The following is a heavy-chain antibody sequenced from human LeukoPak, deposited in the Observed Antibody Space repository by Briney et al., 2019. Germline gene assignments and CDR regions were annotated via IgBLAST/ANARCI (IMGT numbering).Heavy chain of an antibody. CDR2: TYYRSKWYN. D-gene: IGHD6-13*01. V-gene: IGHV6-1*01. CDR3: ARAGPAAAGLGDAFDI. CDR1: GDSVSSNSAA. Sequence: SQTLSLTCAISGDSVSSNSAAWNWIRQSPSRGLEWLGRTYYRSKWYNDYAVSVKSRITINPDTSKNQFSLQLNSVTPEDTAVYYCARAGPAAAGLGDAFDIWGQGTMVTVSS. J-gene: IGHJ3*02.